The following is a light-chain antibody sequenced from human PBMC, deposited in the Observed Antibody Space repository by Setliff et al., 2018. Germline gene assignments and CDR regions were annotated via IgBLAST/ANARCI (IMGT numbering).Light chain of an antibody. CDR3: CPYAGNTIVI. CDR1: SSDVGGFDL. J-gene: IGLJ2*01. V-gene: IGLV2-23*02. Sequence: QSVLTQPASVAGSPGQSITISCTGTSSDVGGFDLVSWYQQHPGKVPKLIIYDVTKRPSGVSHRFSASKSGNTASLTISGLQAEDEADYYCCPYAGNTIVIFGGGTKVTGL. CDR2: DVT.